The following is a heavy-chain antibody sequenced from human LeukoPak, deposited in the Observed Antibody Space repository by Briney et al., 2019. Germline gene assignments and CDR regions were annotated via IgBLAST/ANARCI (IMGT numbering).Heavy chain of an antibody. CDR3: ARDHGSGWTWAYDY. J-gene: IGHJ4*02. D-gene: IGHD6-19*01. CDR2: IYYSGST. CDR1: GGSISSYY. Sequence: SETLSLTCTVSGGSISSYYWSWIRQPPGKGLEWIGYIYYSGSTNYNPSLKSRVTISVDTSKNQFSLKLSSVTAADTAVYYCARDHGSGWTWAYDYWGQGTLVTVSS. V-gene: IGHV4-59*01.